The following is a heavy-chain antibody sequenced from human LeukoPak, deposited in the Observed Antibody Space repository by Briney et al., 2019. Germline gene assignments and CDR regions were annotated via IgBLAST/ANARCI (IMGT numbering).Heavy chain of an antibody. CDR1: GGSLSSFY. V-gene: IGHV4-4*09. CDR3: ARRRGYSSGIYYYYYMDV. J-gene: IGHJ6*03. D-gene: IGHD6-25*01. CDR2: IYSTGGT. Sequence: PSETLSLTCTVSGGSLSSFYWSWIRPPPRKRRGWIGYIYSTGGTNYNPSLKSRVTISVDTSKNQFSLKLTAVTAADTAVYYCARRRGYSSGIYYYYYMDVWGKGTTVTVSS.